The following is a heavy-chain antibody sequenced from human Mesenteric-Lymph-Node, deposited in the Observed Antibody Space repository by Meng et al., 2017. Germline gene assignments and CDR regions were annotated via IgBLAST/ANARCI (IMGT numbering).Heavy chain of an antibody. D-gene: IGHD5-12*01. Sequence: SVKVSCKASGGTFSSYAISWVRQAPGQGLEWMGGIIPIFGTANYEQKFQGRVTITADESTSTAYMELRSLRSDDTAVYYCARQGPRLPEDYWGQGTLVTVSS. J-gene: IGHJ4*02. CDR3: ARQGPRLPEDY. V-gene: IGHV1-69*13. CDR1: GGTFSSYA. CDR2: IIPIFGTA.